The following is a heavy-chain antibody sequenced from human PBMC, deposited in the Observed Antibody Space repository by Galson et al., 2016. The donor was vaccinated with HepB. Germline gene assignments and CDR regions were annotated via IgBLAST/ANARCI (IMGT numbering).Heavy chain of an antibody. CDR1: GYSFTRYW. Sequence: QSGAEVTKPGESLKISCKGSGYSFTRYWIGWVRQMPGKGLEWMGIIYPGDSDTRYSPSFQGQVTISADKSISTAYLQWSSLKASATAMYYCARKALGGIAVAGNKWFDPWGRGTTVVVST. D-gene: IGHD6-19*01. J-gene: IGHJ5*01. V-gene: IGHV5-51*01. CDR3: ARKALGGIAVAGNKWFDP. CDR2: IYPGDSDT.